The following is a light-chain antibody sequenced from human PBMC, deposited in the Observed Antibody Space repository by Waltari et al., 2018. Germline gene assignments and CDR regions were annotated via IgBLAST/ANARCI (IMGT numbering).Light chain of an antibody. CDR3: MQTLQTPLT. Sequence: EIVMTQSPLSLPVTPGEPASISCRSSQSLLYSSGYNYLDWYLQKPGQSPQLLIYLASLRASGVPDRFNGSGSGTNFIPNISRVEAEDVGVYYCMQTLQTPLTFGGGTKVDI. CDR2: LAS. CDR1: QSLLYSSGYNY. J-gene: IGKJ4*01. V-gene: IGKV2-28*01.